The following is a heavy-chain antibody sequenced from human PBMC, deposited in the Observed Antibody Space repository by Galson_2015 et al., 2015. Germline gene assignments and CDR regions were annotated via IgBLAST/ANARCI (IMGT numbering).Heavy chain of an antibody. D-gene: IGHD2-8*01. CDR2: ITPFFAGA. CDR3: ARASQDCSTPNCPFNY. J-gene: IGHJ4*02. CDR1: GGTFNNYA. V-gene: IGHV1-69*06. Sequence: SVKVSCKASGGTFNNYAISWVRQAPGQGLEWVGGITPFFAGANYAQKFQGRVTITADKATTTAYMEISRLRSDDAADYYWARASQDCSTPNCPFNYWGQGTLVTVSS.